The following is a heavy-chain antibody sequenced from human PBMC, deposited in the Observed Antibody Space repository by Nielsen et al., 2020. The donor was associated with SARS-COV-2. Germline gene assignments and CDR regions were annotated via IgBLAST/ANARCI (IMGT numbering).Heavy chain of an antibody. CDR1: GGSFSGYY. D-gene: IGHD6-13*01. V-gene: IGHV4-59*08. CDR3: ARSRVSSSWYRSDY. CDR2: IYYSGST. Sequence: SETLSLTCAVYGGSFSGYYWSWIRQPPGKGLEWIGYIYYSGSTNYNPSLKSRVTISVDTSKNQFSLKLSSVTAADTAVYYCARSRVSSSWYRSDYWGQGTLVTVSS. J-gene: IGHJ4*02.